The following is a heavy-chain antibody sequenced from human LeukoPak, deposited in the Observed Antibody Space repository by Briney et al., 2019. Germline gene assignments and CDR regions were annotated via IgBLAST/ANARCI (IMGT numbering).Heavy chain of an antibody. CDR1: GFTFDDYA. CDR2: ISWNSGSI. V-gene: IGHV3-9*01. J-gene: IGHJ4*02. Sequence: QPGRSLRLSCAASGFTFDDYAMHWVRQAPGKGLEWVSGISWNSGSIGYADSVKGRFTISRDNAKNSLYLQMNSLRAEDTALYYCAKDISHASSGTEFDYWGQGTLVTVSS. D-gene: IGHD3-10*01. CDR3: AKDISHASSGTEFDY.